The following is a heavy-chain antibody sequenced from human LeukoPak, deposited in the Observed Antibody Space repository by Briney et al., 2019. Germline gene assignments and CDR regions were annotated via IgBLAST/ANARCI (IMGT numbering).Heavy chain of an antibody. CDR1: GFTFSSYA. D-gene: IGHD1-7*01. V-gene: IGHV3-23*01. CDR2: ISGSGGST. J-gene: IGHJ4*02. CDR3: AKDPTLVRITGTTLPLTGDY. Sequence: GGSLRLSCAASGFTFSSYAMTWVRQAPGKGLEWVSSISGSGGSTYYADSVKGRFTISRDNSKNTLYLQMNSLRAEDTAVYYCAKDPTLVRITGTTLPLTGDYWGQGTLVTVSS.